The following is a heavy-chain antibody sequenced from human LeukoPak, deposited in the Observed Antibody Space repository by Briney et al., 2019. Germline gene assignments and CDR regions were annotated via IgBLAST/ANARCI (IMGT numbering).Heavy chain of an antibody. D-gene: IGHD2-15*01. CDR1: GGSISSSSYY. J-gene: IGHJ5*02. V-gene: IGHV4-39*07. CDR3: ARDPVVAATSANWFDP. CDR2: IYDSGST. Sequence: SETLSLTCTVSGGSISSSSYYWGWIRQPPGKGLEGIGSIYDSGSTYYNPSLKSRVTISVDTSQNQFSLKLSSVTAADTAVYYCARDPVVAATSANWFDPWGQGTLVTVSS.